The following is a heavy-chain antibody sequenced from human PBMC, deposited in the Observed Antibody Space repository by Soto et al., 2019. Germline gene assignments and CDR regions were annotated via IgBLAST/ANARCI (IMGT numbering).Heavy chain of an antibody. D-gene: IGHD3-3*01. V-gene: IGHV3-23*01. CDR1: GFTFSNYA. CDR3: AKGGIVSDLWSGSAYYSFDN. Sequence: EVHLLESGGGLVQPGGSLRLSCAASGFTFSNYAMRWVRQAPGKGLEWVSAINGRGGRTNYADSVKGRLTISRDKSKKPLDLKMKSLRAEDTAVYYCAKGGIVSDLWSGSAYYSFDNWGHGTLVTLSS. CDR2: INGRGGRT. J-gene: IGHJ4*01.